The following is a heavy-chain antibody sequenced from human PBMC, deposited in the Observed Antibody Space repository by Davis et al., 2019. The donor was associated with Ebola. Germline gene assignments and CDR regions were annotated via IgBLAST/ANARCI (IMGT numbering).Heavy chain of an antibody. J-gene: IGHJ4*02. D-gene: IGHD3-3*01. CDR1: GYTFTGYY. CDR3: ARDYRSGFYDQLDH. Sequence: AASVKVSCKASGYTFTGYYLHWVRQAPGQGPEWMGWINGYNGDTDYVQSLQDRVSMTTDSSTSTAYMELRNLRFDDTAVYYCARDYRSGFYDQLDHWGQGTQVTVSS. V-gene: IGHV1-18*04. CDR2: INGYNGDT.